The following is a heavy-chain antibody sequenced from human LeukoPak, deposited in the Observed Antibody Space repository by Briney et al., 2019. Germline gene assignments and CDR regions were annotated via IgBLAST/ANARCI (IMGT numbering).Heavy chain of an antibody. Sequence: GASVKVSCKASGYTFTSYYMHWVRQAPGQGLEWMGIINPSGGSTSYAQKFQGRVTMTRDTSTSTVYKELSSLRSEDTAVYYCARVIGYYDSSGYDAFDIWGQGTMVTVSS. CDR2: INPSGGST. V-gene: IGHV1-46*01. CDR3: ARVIGYYDSSGYDAFDI. D-gene: IGHD3-22*01. J-gene: IGHJ3*02. CDR1: GYTFTSYY.